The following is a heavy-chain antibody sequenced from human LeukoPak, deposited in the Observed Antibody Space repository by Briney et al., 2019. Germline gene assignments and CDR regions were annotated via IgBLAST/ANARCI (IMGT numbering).Heavy chain of an antibody. Sequence: GGTLRLSCAASGFTFSTFWMSWVRQAPGKGLEWVANIKQGGSEKYYVASVKGRFTISRDNAKNSLYLQMKSLRAEDTAMYYCARDSAGNDYWGQGTLVTVSS. D-gene: IGHD6-13*01. CDR3: ARDSAGNDY. CDR1: GFTFSTFW. J-gene: IGHJ4*02. V-gene: IGHV3-7*01. CDR2: IKQGGSEK.